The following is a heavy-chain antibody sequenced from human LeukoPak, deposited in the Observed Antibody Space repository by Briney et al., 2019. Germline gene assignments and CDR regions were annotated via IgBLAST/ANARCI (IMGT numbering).Heavy chain of an antibody. CDR2: ISGRGGST. CDR3: AKRGIVIRAVIIIGFHKEAYYFDY. D-gene: IGHD3-10*01. Sequence: PGGSLRLSCVVSGITLSNYGMSWVRQAPGKGLEWVSGISGRGGSTNYADSVKGRFTTSRDNSKNTVYLQMNSLRVEDTAVYFCAKRGIVIRAVIIIGFHKEAYYFDYWGQGILVTVSS. J-gene: IGHJ4*02. V-gene: IGHV3-23*01. CDR1: GITLSNYG.